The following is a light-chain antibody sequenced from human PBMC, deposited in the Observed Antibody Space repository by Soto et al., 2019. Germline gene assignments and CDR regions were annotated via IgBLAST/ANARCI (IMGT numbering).Light chain of an antibody. CDR1: QSIASSY. CDR2: GTS. CDR3: QQYGSSPSL. V-gene: IGKV3-20*01. J-gene: IGKJ1*01. Sequence: ELVLTQSPGTLSLSPGERATLSCRASQSIASSYLAWYQQRPGQAPRLLVSGTSTRATGIPDRFGGSGSGTDFTLTISRLEPEDFAVYYCQQYGSSPSLFGQGTKVEIK.